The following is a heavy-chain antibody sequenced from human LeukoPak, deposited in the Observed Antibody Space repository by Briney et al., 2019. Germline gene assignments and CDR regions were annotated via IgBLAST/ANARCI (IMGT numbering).Heavy chain of an antibody. J-gene: IGHJ6*02. Sequence: ASVKVSCKASGYTFTSYYMHWVRQAPGQGLEWMGIINPSGGSTSYAQKFQGRVTMTRDTSTSTVYMELSSLRSGDTAVYYCARGIGDSMVRGVILYYYYGVDVWGQGTTVTVSS. CDR2: INPSGGST. D-gene: IGHD3-10*01. CDR1: GYTFTSYY. CDR3: ARGIGDSMVRGVILYYYYGVDV. V-gene: IGHV1-46*01.